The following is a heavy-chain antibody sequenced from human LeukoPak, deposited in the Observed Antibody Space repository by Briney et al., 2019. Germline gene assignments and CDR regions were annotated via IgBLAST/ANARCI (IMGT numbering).Heavy chain of an antibody. Sequence: GGSLRLSCAASGFTISGYWTTWVRQAPGKGLEWVANIKQDGSEKTYVDSVKGLFTISRDNAKNSIYLQMNSLRVEDTAIYYCARDGGTDWYDPWGQGTLVSVSS. CDR1: GFTISGYW. D-gene: IGHD3-16*01. CDR2: IKQDGSEK. J-gene: IGHJ5*02. V-gene: IGHV3-7*01. CDR3: ARDGGTDWYDP.